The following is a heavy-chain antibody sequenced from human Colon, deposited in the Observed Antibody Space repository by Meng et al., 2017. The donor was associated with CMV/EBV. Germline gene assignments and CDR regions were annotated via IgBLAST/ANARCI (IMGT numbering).Heavy chain of an antibody. CDR2: ISSSSSYI. CDR3: ARVLKGMGYYYYGMDV. CDR1: GFTFSSYS. D-gene: IGHD2-8*01. Sequence: GGSLRLSCAASGFTFSSYSMNWVRQAPGKGLEWVSSISSSSSYIYYADPVKGRFTISRDNAKNSLYLQMNSLRAEDTAVYYCARVLKGMGYYYYGMDVWGQGTTVTVSS. J-gene: IGHJ6*02. V-gene: IGHV3-21*01.